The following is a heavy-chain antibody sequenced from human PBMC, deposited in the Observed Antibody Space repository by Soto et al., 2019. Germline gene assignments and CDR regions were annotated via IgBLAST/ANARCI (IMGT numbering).Heavy chain of an antibody. CDR3: ARDGNGVRPHWFDP. Sequence: PSETLSLTCTVSGDSISSYYWSWIRQPPGKGLEWIGYIYYSGSTNYNPSLKSRVTISVDTSKNQFSLKLSSVTAADTAVYYCARDGNGVRPHWFDPWGQGTLVTVSS. CDR2: IYYSGST. V-gene: IGHV4-59*12. J-gene: IGHJ5*02. D-gene: IGHD2-8*01. CDR1: GDSISSYY.